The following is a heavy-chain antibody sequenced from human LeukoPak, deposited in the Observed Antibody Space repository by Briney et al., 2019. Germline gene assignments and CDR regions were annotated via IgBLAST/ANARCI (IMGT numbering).Heavy chain of an antibody. CDR2: MNPNSGNT. V-gene: IGHV1-8*03. D-gene: IGHD2-2*01. J-gene: IGHJ6*03. CDR3: AGGSTSSRYYYYMDV. CDR1: GYTFTSYD. Sequence: ASVKVSCKASGYTFTSYDINWVRQATGQGLEWMGWMNPNSGNTGYAQKFQGRVTITRNTSISTAYMELSSLRSEDTAVYYCAGGSTSSRYYYYMDVWGKGTTVTVSS.